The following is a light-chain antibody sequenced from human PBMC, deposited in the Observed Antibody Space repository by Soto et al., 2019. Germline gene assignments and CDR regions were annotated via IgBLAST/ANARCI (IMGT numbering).Light chain of an antibody. Sequence: DIQMTQSPSTLSASVGDRVTITCRASQTISSSLAWYQHKPGKAPKLLIFDASTLQTGVPSRYSGSGFGTEFTLAITGLQPDDFGTYYCQQHNDYTDVTFGQGTKLEIK. CDR1: QTISSS. CDR2: DAS. CDR3: QQHNDYTDVT. J-gene: IGKJ2*01. V-gene: IGKV1-5*01.